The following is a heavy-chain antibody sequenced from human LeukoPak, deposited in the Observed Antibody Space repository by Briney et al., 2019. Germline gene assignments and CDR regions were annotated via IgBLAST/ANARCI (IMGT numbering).Heavy chain of an antibody. J-gene: IGHJ6*02. CDR2: ISSSGSTI. Sequence: GGSLRLSCAASGFTFSSYAMSWVRQAPGKGLEWVSYISSSGSTIYYADSVKGRFTISRDNAKNSLYLQMNSLRAEDTAVYYCASAFRLQYGMDVWGQGTTVTVSS. CDR1: GFTFSSYA. CDR3: ASAFRLQYGMDV. V-gene: IGHV3-48*04.